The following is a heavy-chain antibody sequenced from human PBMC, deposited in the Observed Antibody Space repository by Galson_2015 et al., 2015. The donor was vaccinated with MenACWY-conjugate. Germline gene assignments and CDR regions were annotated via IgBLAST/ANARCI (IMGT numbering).Heavy chain of an antibody. V-gene: IGHV3-21*01. J-gene: IGHJ4*02. CDR3: ARVRKSLVNYSYTAGYFSDALDY. D-gene: IGHD3-9*01. CDR2: ISSSSRYI. CDR1: GFSFSTYG. Sequence: SLRLSCAASGFSFSTYGMNWVRQAPGKGLEWVSAISSSSRYIYYADSVRGRFTISRDNAKKSLYLQMNSLRAEDTAVYYCARVRKSLVNYSYTAGYFSDALDYWGQGTLITVSS.